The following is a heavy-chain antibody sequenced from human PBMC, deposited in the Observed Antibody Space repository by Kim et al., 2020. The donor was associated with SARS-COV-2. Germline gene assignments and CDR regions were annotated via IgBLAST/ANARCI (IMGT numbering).Heavy chain of an antibody. V-gene: IGHV3-30*18. Sequence: GGSLRLSCAASGFTFSSYGMHWVRQAPGKGLEWVAVISYDGSNKYYADSVKGRFTISRDNSKNTLYLQMNSLRAEDTAVYYCAKDYCSSTSCYFLGYFQ. D-gene: IGHD2-2*01. CDR2: ISYDGSNK. J-gene: IGHJ1*01. CDR3: AKDYCSSTSCYFLGYFQ. CDR1: GFTFSSYG.